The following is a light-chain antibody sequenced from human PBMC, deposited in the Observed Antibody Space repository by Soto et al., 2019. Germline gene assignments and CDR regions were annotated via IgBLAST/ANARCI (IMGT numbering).Light chain of an antibody. CDR2: EVS. J-gene: IGLJ1*01. CDR3: SSYAGNNIHYV. Sequence: QSALTQPPSASGSAGQSVTISCTGTSTDAGGYNYVSWYQQHPGKAPKLMIYEVSKRPSGVPDRFSGSKSGNTASLTVSGLQAEDEADYYCSSYAGNNIHYVFGTGTKVTVL. V-gene: IGLV2-8*01. CDR1: STDAGGYNY.